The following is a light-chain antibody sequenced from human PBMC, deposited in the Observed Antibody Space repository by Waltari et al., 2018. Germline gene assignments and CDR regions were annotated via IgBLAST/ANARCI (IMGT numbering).Light chain of an antibody. J-gene: IGLJ1*01. Sequence: SYELTQALSVSVALGQTARITCGGNNIGSKSVHWYQQKPGQAPLVVIYTNNIRPSGIPGRFSGSNSVNTAALTISRAQAGDEADYYCQVWDGSTAVFGTGTKVTVL. CDR3: QVWDGSTAV. CDR2: TNN. CDR1: NIGSKS. V-gene: IGLV3-9*01.